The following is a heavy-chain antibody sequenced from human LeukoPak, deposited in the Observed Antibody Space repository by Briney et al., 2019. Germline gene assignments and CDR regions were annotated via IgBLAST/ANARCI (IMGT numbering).Heavy chain of an antibody. CDR1: GFTFSSYS. J-gene: IGHJ6*03. CDR3: ARVGTYDFWSGYYTAESSYMDV. Sequence: GGSLRLSCAASGFTFSSYSMNWVRQAPGKGLEWVSSISSSSSYIYYADSVKGRFTISRDNAKNSLYLQMNSLRAEDTAVYYCARVGTYDFWSGYYTAESSYMDVWGKGTTVTVSS. CDR2: ISSSSSYI. D-gene: IGHD3-3*01. V-gene: IGHV3-21*01.